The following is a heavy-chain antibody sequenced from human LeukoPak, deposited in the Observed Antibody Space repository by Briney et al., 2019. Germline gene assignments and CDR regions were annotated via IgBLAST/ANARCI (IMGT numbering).Heavy chain of an antibody. D-gene: IGHD2-2*02. V-gene: IGHV1-2*06. CDR1: GYTFTSYG. CDR3: ARDEEYQLLYRSAFDI. J-gene: IGHJ3*02. CDR2: INPNSGGT. Sequence: ASVKVSCKASGYTFTSYGISWVRQAPGQGLEWMGRINPNSGGTNYAQKFQGRVTMTRDTSISTAYMELSRLRSDDTAVYYCARDEEYQLLYRSAFDIWGQGTMVTVSS.